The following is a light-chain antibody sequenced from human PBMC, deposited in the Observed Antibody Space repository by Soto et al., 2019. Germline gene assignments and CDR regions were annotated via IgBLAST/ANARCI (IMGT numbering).Light chain of an antibody. CDR2: EVN. CDR3: GSYTSTDTKFV. J-gene: IGLJ1*01. CDR1: STDVGGYNY. Sequence: QSALAQPSSVSGSPGQSITISCTGTSTDVGGYNYVSWYQHHPGKGPKLIIYEVNNRPSGVSGRFSGSKSGNKASLTISNLEAEDASDYYCGSYTSTDTKFVFGTGTKVTV. V-gene: IGLV2-14*01.